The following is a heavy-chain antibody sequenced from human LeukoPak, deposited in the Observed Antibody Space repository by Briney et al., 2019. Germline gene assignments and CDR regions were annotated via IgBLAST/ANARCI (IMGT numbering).Heavy chain of an antibody. V-gene: IGHV4-31*03. CDR2: IYYSGST. D-gene: IGHD5-24*01. Sequence: PSQTLSLTCTVSGGSISSGGYYWSWIRQHPGKGLEWIGYIYYSGSTYYNPSLKSRVTISVDTSKNQFSLKLSSVTAADTAVYYCARWGRRDEDYFDYWGQGTLVTVSS. J-gene: IGHJ4*02. CDR3: ARWGRRDEDYFDY. CDR1: GGSISSGGYY.